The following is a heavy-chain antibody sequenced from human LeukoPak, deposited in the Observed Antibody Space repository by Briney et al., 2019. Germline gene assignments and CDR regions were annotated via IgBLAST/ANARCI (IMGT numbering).Heavy chain of an antibody. CDR2: IIPIFGTA. D-gene: IGHD6-13*01. J-gene: IGHJ2*01. CDR1: GGTFSSYA. CDR3: ARRIAAADVVGWYFDL. Sequence: SVKVSCKASGGTFSSYAISWVRQAPGQGREWMGGIIPIFGTANYAQKFQGRVTITADESTSTAYMELSSLRSEDTAVYYCARRIAAADVVGWYFDLWGRGTLVTVSS. V-gene: IGHV1-69*13.